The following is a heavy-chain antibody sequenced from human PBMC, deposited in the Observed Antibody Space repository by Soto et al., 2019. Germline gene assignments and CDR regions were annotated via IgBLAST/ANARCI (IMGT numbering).Heavy chain of an antibody. V-gene: IGHV1-18*01. CDR2: ISAYNGNT. J-gene: IGHJ4*02. CDR3: AAYCSGGSCYWEGY. Sequence: ASVKVSCKASGYTFTSYGISWVRQAPGQGLEWMGWISAYNGNTNYAQKLQGRVTMTTDTSTSTAYMELRSLRSDDTAVYYCAAYCSGGSCYWEGYWGQGTPVTVSS. D-gene: IGHD2-15*01. CDR1: GYTFTSYG.